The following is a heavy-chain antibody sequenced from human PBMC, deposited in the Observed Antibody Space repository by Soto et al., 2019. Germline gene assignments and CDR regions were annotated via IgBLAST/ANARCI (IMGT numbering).Heavy chain of an antibody. V-gene: IGHV4-30-4*01. D-gene: IGHD2-8*01. J-gene: IGHJ2*01. CDR3: AREIMPLTNDWYFDL. CDR2: IFDSGST. CDR1: GGSISGGVHS. Sequence: QVQLQESGPGLVKPSETLSLTCTVSGGSISGGVHSWSWIRQPPGKGLEWIGHIFDSGSTYYNPSLKIRLTISVDTSKNQFSLRLSSVTAADTAVYYCAREIMPLTNDWYFDLWGRGTPVTVAS.